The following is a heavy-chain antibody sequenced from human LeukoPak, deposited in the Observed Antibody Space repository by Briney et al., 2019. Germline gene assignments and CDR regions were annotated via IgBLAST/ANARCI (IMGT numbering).Heavy chain of an antibody. CDR3: ARDTTNYSDSRGAFDI. CDR2: MTSSSSTI. D-gene: IGHD3-22*01. J-gene: IGHJ3*02. Sequence: GGSLRLSCAASGFTFSSYSMNWVRQAPGKGLEWVSYMTSSSSTIYYADSVKGRFTISRDNAKNSLYLQMSSLRAEDTAEYFCARDTTNYSDSRGAFDIWGQGTMVTVSS. CDR1: GFTFSSYS. V-gene: IGHV3-48*04.